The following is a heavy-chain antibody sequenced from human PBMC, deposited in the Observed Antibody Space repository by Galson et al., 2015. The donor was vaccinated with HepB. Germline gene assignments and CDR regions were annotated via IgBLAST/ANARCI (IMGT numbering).Heavy chain of an antibody. CDR3: ARGIGDKPFEY. CDR2: ISGSGGSL. CDR1: GFTFDSYA. V-gene: IGHV3-23*01. J-gene: IGHJ4*02. Sequence: SLRLSCAASGFTFDSYAMSWVRQAPGKGLEWVSGISGSGGSLYYPDSVKGRFTISRDNSENTLYLQMNSLRAEDSALYYCARGIGDKPFEYWEQGTLVTVAS. D-gene: IGHD3-3*02.